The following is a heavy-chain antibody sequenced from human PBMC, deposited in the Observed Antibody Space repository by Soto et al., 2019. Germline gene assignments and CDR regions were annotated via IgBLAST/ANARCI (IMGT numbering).Heavy chain of an antibody. D-gene: IGHD6-19*01. Sequence: ASAQGACKASGCTFSSYASSWVRQDPGQGLEWMGGIIPSGGSTSYAQKFQGRVTMTGDTSTSTVYMELSSLRSEDTAVYYCARPKGIAVAGTAFSFDYWGLGTLVTVSS. V-gene: IGHV1-46*01. CDR3: ARPKGIAVAGTAFSFDY. J-gene: IGHJ4*02. CDR1: GCTFSSYA. CDR2: IIPSGGST.